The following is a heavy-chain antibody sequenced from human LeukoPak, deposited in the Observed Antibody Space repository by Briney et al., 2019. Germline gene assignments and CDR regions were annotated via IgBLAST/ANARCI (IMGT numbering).Heavy chain of an antibody. V-gene: IGHV3-30*02. CDR1: GFTFSTYD. CDR2: IRFDGSNK. Sequence: GGSLRLSCAASGFTFSTYDMHWVRQAPGKGLEWVAFIRFDGSNKYYADSVKGRFTISRDNAKNSLYLQMNSLRAEDTALYYCAKGMTMLRGVIIHWGQGTLVTVSS. J-gene: IGHJ4*02. CDR3: AKGMTMLRGVIIH. D-gene: IGHD3-10*01.